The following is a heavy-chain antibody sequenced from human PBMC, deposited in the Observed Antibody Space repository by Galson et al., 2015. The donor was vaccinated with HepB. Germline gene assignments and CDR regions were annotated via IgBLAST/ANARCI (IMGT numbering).Heavy chain of an antibody. V-gene: IGHV1-24*01. Sequence: SVKVSCKVSGYTLTELSMHWVRQAPGKGLEWMGGFDPEDGETIYAQKFQGRVTMTEDTSTDTAYMELSSLRSEDTAVYYCATIRGYSYGHNYFDYWGQGTLVTVSS. CDR3: ATIRGYSYGHNYFDY. CDR1: GYTLTELS. J-gene: IGHJ4*02. CDR2: FDPEDGET. D-gene: IGHD5-18*01.